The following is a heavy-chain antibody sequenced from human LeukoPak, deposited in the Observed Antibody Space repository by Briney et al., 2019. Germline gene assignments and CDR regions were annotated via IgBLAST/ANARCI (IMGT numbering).Heavy chain of an antibody. D-gene: IGHD2-2*01. CDR2: IKQDGSEE. CDR3: ARGQVVPAALFDY. J-gene: IGHJ4*02. V-gene: IGHV3-7*03. Sequence: GGSLRLSCAASGFTFSSYWMSWVRQAPGKGLEWVANIKQDGSEEYYVDSVKGRFTISRDNAKNSLYLQMNSLRAEDTAVYYCARGQVVPAALFDYWGQGTLVTVSS. CDR1: GFTFSSYW.